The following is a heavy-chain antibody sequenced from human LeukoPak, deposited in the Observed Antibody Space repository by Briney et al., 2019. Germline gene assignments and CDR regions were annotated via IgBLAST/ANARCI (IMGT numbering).Heavy chain of an antibody. J-gene: IGHJ3*02. CDR2: IYYSGST. CDR1: GGSISSGDYY. Sequence: SQTLSLTCTVSGGSISSGDYYWSWIRQPPGKGLEWIGYIYYSGSTNYNPSLKSRVTISVDTSKNQFSLKLSSVTAADTAVYYCARGGYDFWSGYKSPLDAFDIWGQGTMVTVSS. CDR3: ARGGYDFWSGYKSPLDAFDI. D-gene: IGHD3-3*01. V-gene: IGHV4-30-4*01.